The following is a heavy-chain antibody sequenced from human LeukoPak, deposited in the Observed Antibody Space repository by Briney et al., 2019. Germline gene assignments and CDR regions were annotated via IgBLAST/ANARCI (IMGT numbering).Heavy chain of an antibody. V-gene: IGHV4-39*07. D-gene: IGHD2-2*02. CDR1: GGSISSRSYY. Sequence: SETLSLTCTVSGGSISSRSYYWGWIRQPPGKGLEWIGSIYASGSTYYNPSLESRLTISVDTSKNQSSLRLSSVTAADTAVYYCARGYCGSISCYTHWFDPWGQGTLVTVSS. CDR3: ARGYCGSISCYTHWFDP. J-gene: IGHJ5*02. CDR2: IYASGST.